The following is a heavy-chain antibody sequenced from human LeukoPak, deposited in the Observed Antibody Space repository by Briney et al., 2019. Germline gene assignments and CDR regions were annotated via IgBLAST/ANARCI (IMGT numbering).Heavy chain of an antibody. CDR2: ITSNGANT. J-gene: IGHJ4*02. V-gene: IGHV3-64D*06. Sequence: GGSLRLSCSGSGFTFSRSAMHWVRQAPGKGLEYVSAITSNGANTYYADSVKGRFTISRDNSKNTLSLQMSSLRAEDTAVYYCVKVGFGTYDYWGQGTLVTVSS. CDR1: GFTFSRSA. CDR3: VKVGFGTYDY. D-gene: IGHD3-3*01.